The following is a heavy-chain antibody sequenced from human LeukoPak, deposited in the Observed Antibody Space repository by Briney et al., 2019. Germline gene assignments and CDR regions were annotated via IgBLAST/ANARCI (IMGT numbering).Heavy chain of an antibody. D-gene: IGHD3-10*01. CDR3: ARERWYYYGSGSPAHAFDI. V-gene: IGHV4-59*11. J-gene: IGHJ3*02. CDR1: GVSINSHY. Sequence: SETLSLTCTVSGVSINSHYWTWIRQSPGKGLEWIGYIHNGGAIDYNPSLKSRVTISLDTSKSHFSLRLTSVTAADTAVYYCARERWYYYGSGSPAHAFDIWGQGTMVTVSS. CDR2: IHNGGAI.